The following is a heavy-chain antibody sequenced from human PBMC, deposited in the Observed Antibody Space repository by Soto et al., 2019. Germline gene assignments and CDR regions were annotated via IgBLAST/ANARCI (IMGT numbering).Heavy chain of an antibody. CDR2: ISYDGSNK. V-gene: IGHV3-30*18. CDR3: AKDPSVYYDSSYDAFGI. Sequence: QVQLVESGGGVVQPGRSLRLSCAASGFTFSSYGMHWVRQAPGKGLEWVAVISYDGSNKYDADSVKGRFTISRDNSKNTLYLQMNSLRAEDTAVYYCAKDPSVYYDSSYDAFGIWGQGTMVTVSS. D-gene: IGHD3-22*01. J-gene: IGHJ3*02. CDR1: GFTFSSYG.